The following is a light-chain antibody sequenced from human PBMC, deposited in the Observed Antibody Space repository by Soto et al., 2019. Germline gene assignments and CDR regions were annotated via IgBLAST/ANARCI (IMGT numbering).Light chain of an antibody. V-gene: IGKV1-9*01. Sequence: DIQLTQSPSFLSTSVGDRVAITCRASQGSSSYLAWYQQKPGKAPNLLIFAASTLQSGVPSRFSGSGSGTEFTLTSSSLQPEDFATYYCQQLTTFGQGTNVEIK. J-gene: IGKJ1*01. CDR3: QQLTT. CDR2: AAS. CDR1: QGSSSY.